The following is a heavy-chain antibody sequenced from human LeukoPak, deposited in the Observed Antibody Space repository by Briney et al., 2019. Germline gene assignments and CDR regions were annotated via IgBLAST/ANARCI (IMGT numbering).Heavy chain of an antibody. CDR3: ARDTGIFGVVPWYYYMDV. CDR2: IYTSGST. V-gene: IGHV4-4*07. Sequence: SETLSLTCTVSGGSISSYYWSWIRQPAGKGLEWIGRIYTSGSTNYNPSLKSRVTMSVDTSKNQFSLKLSSVTAADTAVYYCARDTGIFGVVPWYYYMDVWGKGTTVTVSS. J-gene: IGHJ6*03. CDR1: GGSISSYY. D-gene: IGHD3-3*01.